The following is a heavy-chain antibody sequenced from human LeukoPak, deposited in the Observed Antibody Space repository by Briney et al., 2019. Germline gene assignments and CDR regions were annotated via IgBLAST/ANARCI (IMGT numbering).Heavy chain of an antibody. Sequence: ASVKLSCKASRYTFTGYDMRWVRQAPGQRLEWMGWISPDIGDTNYAQKFPGRVTMTRDTSTSTAYMEPSRLTSDDTAVYYCARVYRYGSGYYYYMDVWGKGTTVTVSS. CDR1: RYTFTGYD. V-gene: IGHV1-2*02. CDR2: ISPDIGDT. J-gene: IGHJ6*03. D-gene: IGHD5-18*01. CDR3: ARVYRYGSGYYYYMDV.